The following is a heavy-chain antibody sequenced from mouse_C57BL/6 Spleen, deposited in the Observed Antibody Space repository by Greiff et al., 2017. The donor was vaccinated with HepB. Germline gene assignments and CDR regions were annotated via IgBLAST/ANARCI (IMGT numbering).Heavy chain of an antibody. J-gene: IGHJ4*01. CDR1: GYTFTDYY. Sequence: VQVVESGAELVRPGASVKLSCKASGYTFTDYYINWVKQRPGQGLEWIARIYPGSGNTYYNEKFKGKATLTAEKSSSTAYMQLSSLTSEDSAVYFCARAYYGYDGKVDAMDYWGQGTSVTVSS. CDR3: ARAYYGYDGKVDAMDY. V-gene: IGHV1-76*01. CDR2: IYPGSGNT. D-gene: IGHD2-9*01.